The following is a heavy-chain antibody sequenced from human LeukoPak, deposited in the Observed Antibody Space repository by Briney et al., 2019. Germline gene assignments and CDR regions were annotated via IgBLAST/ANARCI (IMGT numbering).Heavy chain of an antibody. V-gene: IGHV3-74*01. J-gene: IGHJ4*02. Sequence: PGGSLRLSCAASGFTFSSYWMHWVRQVPGKVLVWVSRIRGDGSDARYAESVKGRFTISRDNAKNTLYLQMNSLRDEDTAVYYCARDWFHAIDYWGQGTLVTVSS. D-gene: IGHD2/OR15-2a*01. CDR2: IRGDGSDA. CDR3: ARDWFHAIDY. CDR1: GFTFSSYW.